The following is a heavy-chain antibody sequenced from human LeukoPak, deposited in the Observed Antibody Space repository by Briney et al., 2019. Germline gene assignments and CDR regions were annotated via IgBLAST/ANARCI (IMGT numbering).Heavy chain of an antibody. CDR2: IYYSGST. CDR1: GGSISSSSYY. V-gene: IGHV4-39*01. D-gene: IGHD3-10*01. J-gene: IGHJ6*03. Sequence: KTSETLSLTCTVSGGSISSSSYYWGWIRQPPGKGLEWIGSIYYSGSTYYNPSLKSRVTISVDTSKNQFSLKLSSVTAADTAVYYCARHCYGSGSKRQLSDYYYYYMDVWGKGTTVTISS. CDR3: ARHCYGSGSKRQLSDYYYYYMDV.